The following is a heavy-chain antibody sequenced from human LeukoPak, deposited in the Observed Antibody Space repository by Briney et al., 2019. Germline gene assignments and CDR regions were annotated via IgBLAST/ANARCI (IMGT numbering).Heavy chain of an antibody. Sequence: KPSETLSLTCAVYGGSFSGYYWSWIRQPPGKGLEWIGEINHSGSTNYNPSLKSRVTISVDTSKNQFSLKLSSVTAADTAVYYCARTSSVGVPAAAHFDYWGQGTLVTVSS. V-gene: IGHV4-34*01. CDR3: ARTSSVGVPAAAHFDY. CDR1: GGSFSGYY. J-gene: IGHJ4*02. D-gene: IGHD2-2*01. CDR2: INHSGST.